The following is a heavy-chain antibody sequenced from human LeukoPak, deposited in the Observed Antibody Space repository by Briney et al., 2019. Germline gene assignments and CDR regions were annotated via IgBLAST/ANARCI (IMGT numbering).Heavy chain of an antibody. CDR1: GYSISSGYY. D-gene: IGHD3-10*01. J-gene: IGHJ4*02. V-gene: IGHV4-38-2*02. CDR2: IYYSGTT. CDR3: ARANYYGSGSHDY. Sequence: SETLSLTCTVSGYSISSGYYWGWIRQPPGKGLEWIGSIYYSGTTYYNPSLKSRVTISVDTSKNHFSLKLSSVTAADTAVYYCARANYYGSGSHDYWGQGTLVTVSS.